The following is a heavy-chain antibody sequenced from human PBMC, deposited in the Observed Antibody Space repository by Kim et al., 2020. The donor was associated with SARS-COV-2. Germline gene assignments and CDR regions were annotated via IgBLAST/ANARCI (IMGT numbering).Heavy chain of an antibody. D-gene: IGHD3-10*01. Sequence: GGSLRLSCAASGFTFSSYAMSWVRQAPGKGLEWVSAISGSGGSTYYADSVKGRFTISRDNSKNTLYLQMNSLRAEDTAVYYCAKDLVVRGVISRIFDYWGQGTLVTVSS. CDR3: AKDLVVRGVISRIFDY. CDR1: GFTFSSYA. J-gene: IGHJ4*02. V-gene: IGHV3-23*01. CDR2: ISGSGGST.